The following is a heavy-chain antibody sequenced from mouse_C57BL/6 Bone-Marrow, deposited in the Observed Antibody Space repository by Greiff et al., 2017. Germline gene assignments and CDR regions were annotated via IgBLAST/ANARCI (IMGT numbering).Heavy chain of an antibody. CDR1: GYSITSGYY. Sequence: EVQLQESGPGLVKPSQSLSLTCSVTGYSITSGYYWNWIRQFPGNKLEWMGYISYDGSNNYNPSLKNRISITRDTSKNQFFLKLNSVTTDDTATYYCARGGWLLPDGYFDVWGTGSTVTVSS. D-gene: IGHD2-3*01. CDR3: ARGGWLLPDGYFDV. J-gene: IGHJ1*03. V-gene: IGHV3-6*01. CDR2: ISYDGSN.